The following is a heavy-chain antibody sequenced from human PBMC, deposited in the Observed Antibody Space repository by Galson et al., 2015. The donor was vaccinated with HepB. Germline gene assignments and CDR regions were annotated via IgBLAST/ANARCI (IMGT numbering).Heavy chain of an antibody. J-gene: IGHJ4*02. Sequence: SLRLSCAASGFTFSSYAMSWVRQAPGKGLEWVSAISGSGGSTYYADSVKGRFTISRDNSKNTLYLQMNSLRAEDTAVYYCAQLDFWSGSDDYWGQGTLVTVSS. V-gene: IGHV3-23*01. CDR2: ISGSGGST. CDR3: AQLDFWSGSDDY. CDR1: GFTFSSYA. D-gene: IGHD3-3*01.